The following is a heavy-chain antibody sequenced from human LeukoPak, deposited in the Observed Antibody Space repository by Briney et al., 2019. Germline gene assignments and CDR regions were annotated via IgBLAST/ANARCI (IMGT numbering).Heavy chain of an antibody. CDR3: VRDGGVSGYDLLDY. D-gene: IGHD5-12*01. V-gene: IGHV3-7*01. J-gene: IGHJ4*02. CDR1: GFTFSNYW. CDR2: INQDGSEE. Sequence: GGSLRLSCAASGFTFSNYWMTWVRQAPGKGLEWVAHINQDGSEEHYMDSAKARFTISRDNAKNSLSLQMNSLRAEDTAVYYRVRDGGVSGYDLLDYWGQGTLVTVSS.